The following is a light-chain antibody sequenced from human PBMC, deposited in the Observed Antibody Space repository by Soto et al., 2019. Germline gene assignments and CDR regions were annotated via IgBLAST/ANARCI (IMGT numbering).Light chain of an antibody. Sequence: DIQLTQSPSFLSASVGDRVTITCRASQGISNYLAWYHQKPGKAPKLLIHTASTLQSGVPSRFSGSGSGTEFTITISSLQPEDFATYYCQQRHSYPITFGQGTRLETK. CDR2: TAS. J-gene: IGKJ5*01. V-gene: IGKV1-9*01. CDR3: QQRHSYPIT. CDR1: QGISNY.